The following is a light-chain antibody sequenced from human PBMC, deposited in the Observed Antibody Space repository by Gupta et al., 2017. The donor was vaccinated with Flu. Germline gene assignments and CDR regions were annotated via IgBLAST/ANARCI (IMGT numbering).Light chain of an antibody. CDR2: RNN. CDR1: SNNIGDQG. Sequence: QGGLTKPPSVSKGLRQTDTRNCTGNSNNIGDQGAAWLQQHQGHPPKLLSYRNNYRPSGISERFSSSRSGNTAALTMTGLQPEDEADYYCSAWDSSLGAWVFGGGTKLAVL. J-gene: IGLJ2*01. V-gene: IGLV10-54*04. CDR3: SAWDSSLGAWV.